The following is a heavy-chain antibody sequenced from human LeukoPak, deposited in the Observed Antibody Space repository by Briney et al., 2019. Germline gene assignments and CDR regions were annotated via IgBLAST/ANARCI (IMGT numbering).Heavy chain of an antibody. D-gene: IGHD3-16*01. CDR2: ISAYNGNT. CDR3: ARTPYRLYYFDY. CDR1: GGTFSSYA. V-gene: IGHV1-18*01. J-gene: IGHJ4*02. Sequence: ASVKVSCKASGGTFSSYAISWVRQAPGQGLEWMGWISAYNGNTNYAQKLQGRVTMTTDTSTNTAYMELRSLRSDDTAVYYCARTPYRLYYFDYWGQGTLVTVSS.